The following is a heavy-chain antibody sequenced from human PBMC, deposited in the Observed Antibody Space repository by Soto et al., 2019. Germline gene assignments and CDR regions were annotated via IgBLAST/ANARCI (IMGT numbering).Heavy chain of an antibody. CDR3: AKARRYDNNDYHRDGFDV. J-gene: IGHJ3*01. V-gene: IGHV3-23*01. CDR2: ISGSGTAT. D-gene: IGHD3-22*01. Sequence: EVKLLESGGGLVQPGGSLRLSCAASGFTFRTYSMSWVRQAPRKGLEWVSGISGSGTATYYTDSVKGRFTVSRDNSKDTVFLQMNTLRVEDTAVYYCAKARRYDNNDYHRDGFDVWGPGTVVTVS. CDR1: GFTFRTYS.